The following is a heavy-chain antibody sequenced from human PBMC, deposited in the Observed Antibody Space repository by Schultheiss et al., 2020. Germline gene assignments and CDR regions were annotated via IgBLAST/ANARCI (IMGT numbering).Heavy chain of an antibody. CDR2: ISAYNGNT. Sequence: SVKVSCKASGYTFTSYGISWVRQAPGQGLEWMGWISAYNGNTNYAQKLQGRVTMTTDTSTSTAYMELRSLRSDDTAVYYCARSKDSGYDYYYYYVMYVWGQGTTVNVSS. CDR3: ARSKDSGYDYYYYYVMYV. V-gene: IGHV1-18*01. J-gene: IGHJ6*02. CDR1: GYTFTSYG. D-gene: IGHD5-12*01.